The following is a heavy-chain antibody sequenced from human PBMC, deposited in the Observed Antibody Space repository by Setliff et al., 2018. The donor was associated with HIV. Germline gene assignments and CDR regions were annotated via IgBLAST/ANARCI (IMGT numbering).Heavy chain of an antibody. Sequence: SVKVSCKAPGNIFHSYAFSWVRQAPGQGLEWMGGIIPLFGSANYAQKFQGRVTITADESTSTVYMEVSGLRFEDTAVYFCAKDGPTVIEGSYMDVWGKGTTVTGLL. D-gene: IGHD4-4*01. CDR1: GNIFHSYA. CDR3: AKDGPTVIEGSYMDV. J-gene: IGHJ6*03. CDR2: IIPLFGSA. V-gene: IGHV1-69*13.